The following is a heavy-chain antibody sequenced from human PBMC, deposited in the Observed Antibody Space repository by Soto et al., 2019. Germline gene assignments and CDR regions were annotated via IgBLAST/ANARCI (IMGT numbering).Heavy chain of an antibody. Sequence: SETLSLTCTVSGGSISSYYWSWLRQHPGKGLEWIGYIYYSGSTYYNPSLKSRVTISVDTSKNQFSLKLSSVTAADTAVYYCARVGGINWFDPWGQGTLVTVSS. J-gene: IGHJ5*02. V-gene: IGHV4-59*06. D-gene: IGHD1-26*01. CDR1: GGSISSYY. CDR3: ARVGGINWFDP. CDR2: IYYSGST.